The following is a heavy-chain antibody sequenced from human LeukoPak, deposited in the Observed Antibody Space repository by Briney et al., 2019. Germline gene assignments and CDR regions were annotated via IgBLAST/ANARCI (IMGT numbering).Heavy chain of an antibody. Sequence: PSETLSLTCFVSGGSMKNSYWTWIRQAPGKGLEWIGNIDDSGNTNYSPSLKRRVTISLDTSKNRFSLRVTSVTAADTALFFCARDSSPSALPYMDVWGKGTTVTVSS. CDR3: ARDSSPSALPYMDV. V-gene: IGHV4-59*01. D-gene: IGHD2-2*01. CDR2: IDDSGNT. J-gene: IGHJ6*03. CDR1: GGSMKNSY.